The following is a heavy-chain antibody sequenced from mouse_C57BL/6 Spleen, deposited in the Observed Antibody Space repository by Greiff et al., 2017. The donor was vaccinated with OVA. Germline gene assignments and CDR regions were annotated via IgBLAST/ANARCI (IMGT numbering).Heavy chain of an antibody. Sequence: DVKLVESEGGLVQPGSSMKLSCTASGFTFSDYYMAWVRQVPEKGLEWVANINYDGSSTYYLDSLKSRFIISRDNAKNILYLQMSSLKSEDTATYYCARDPYGSDWYFDVWGTGTTVTVSS. D-gene: IGHD1-1*01. CDR2: INYDGSST. V-gene: IGHV5-16*01. CDR3: ARDPYGSDWYFDV. CDR1: GFTFSDYY. J-gene: IGHJ1*03.